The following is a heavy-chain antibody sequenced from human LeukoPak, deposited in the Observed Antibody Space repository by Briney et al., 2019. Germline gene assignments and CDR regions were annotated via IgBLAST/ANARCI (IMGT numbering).Heavy chain of an antibody. CDR1: GFTFSSYS. CDR3: ARDSSGWLRELDY. J-gene: IGHJ4*02. V-gene: IGHV3-21*01. D-gene: IGHD6-19*01. Sequence: GGSLRLSCAASGFTFSSYSMNWVRQAPGKGLEWVSSISSSSSYIYYADSVKGRFTISRDIAKNSLYLQMNSLRAEDTAVYYCARDSSGWLRELDYWGQGTLVTVSS. CDR2: ISSSSSYI.